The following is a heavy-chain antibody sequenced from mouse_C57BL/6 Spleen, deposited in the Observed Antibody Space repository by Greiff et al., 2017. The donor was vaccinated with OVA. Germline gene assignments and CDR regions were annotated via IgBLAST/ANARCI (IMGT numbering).Heavy chain of an antibody. D-gene: IGHD4-1*01. J-gene: IGHJ1*03. CDR3: ARIKLGDWYFDV. CDR1: GYSITSGYY. V-gene: IGHV3-6*01. CDR2: ISYDGSN. Sequence: EVQLQESGPGLVKPSQSLSLTCSVTGYSITSGYYWNWIRQFPGNKLEWMGYISYDGSNNYNPSLKNRISITRDTSKNQFFLKLNSVTTEDTATYYCARIKLGDWYFDVWGTGTTVTFSS.